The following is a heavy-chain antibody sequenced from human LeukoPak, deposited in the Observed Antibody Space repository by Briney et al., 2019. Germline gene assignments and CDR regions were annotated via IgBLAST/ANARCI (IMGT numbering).Heavy chain of an antibody. D-gene: IGHD6-13*01. Sequence: GGSLRLSCAASGFTFSSYGMHWVRQAPGKGLEWVAVIWYDGSNKYYADSVKGRFTISRDNSKNTLYLQMNSLRAEDTAVYYCARDIARYSSSWYYFDYWGQGTLVTVSS. CDR3: ARDIARYSSSWYYFDY. CDR1: GFTFSSYG. V-gene: IGHV3-33*01. J-gene: IGHJ4*02. CDR2: IWYDGSNK.